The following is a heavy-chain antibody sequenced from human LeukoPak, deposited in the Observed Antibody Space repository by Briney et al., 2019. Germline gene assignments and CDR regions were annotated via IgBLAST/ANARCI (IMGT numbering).Heavy chain of an antibody. V-gene: IGHV4-39*07. Sequence: SETLSLTCTVSGGSISSGGYYWSWIRQHPGKGLEWIGEIHHSGSTKYNPSLKSRVTISLDTSKNQFSLKLNSMTAADTAVYYCAGHVSAAAGGRWGQGTLVTVSS. J-gene: IGHJ4*02. D-gene: IGHD6-13*01. CDR3: AGHVSAAAGGR. CDR2: IHHSGST. CDR1: GGSISSGGYY.